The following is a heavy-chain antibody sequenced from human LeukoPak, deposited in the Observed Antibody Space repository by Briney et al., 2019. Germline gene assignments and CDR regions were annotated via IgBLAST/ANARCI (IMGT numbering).Heavy chain of an antibody. CDR2: IYYGGST. V-gene: IGHV4-59*01. CDR1: RGSMSGYY. D-gene: IGHD6-19*01. Sequence: SETLSLTCTVSRGSMSGYYWSWIRPPPGKGLEWIGYIYYGGSTNYNPSLKSRVTISVDTSKNQFALKLSSVTAADTAVYYCARVQIAVPGNYYFDYWGQGTLATVSS. J-gene: IGHJ4*02. CDR3: ARVQIAVPGNYYFDY.